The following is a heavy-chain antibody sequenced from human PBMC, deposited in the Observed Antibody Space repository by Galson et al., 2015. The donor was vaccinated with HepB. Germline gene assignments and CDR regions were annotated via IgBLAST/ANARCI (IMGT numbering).Heavy chain of an antibody. CDR3: AKDMVRGVIPQPDAFDI. CDR2: ISGSGGST. Sequence: SLRLSCAASGFTFGNYGMSWVRQTPGKGLQWVSAISGSGGSTYYTDSVKGRFAISRDNSKNTLYLQIESLRPEDTAVYYCAKDMVRGVIPQPDAFDIWGQGTMVTVSS. D-gene: IGHD3-10*01. J-gene: IGHJ3*02. CDR1: GFTFGNYG. V-gene: IGHV3-23*01.